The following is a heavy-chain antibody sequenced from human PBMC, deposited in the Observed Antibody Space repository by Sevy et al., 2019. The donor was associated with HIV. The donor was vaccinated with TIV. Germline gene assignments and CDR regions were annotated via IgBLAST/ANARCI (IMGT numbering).Heavy chain of an antibody. CDR1: GYTFTSYG. CDR3: ARVGDYVWGSYRMGSYFDY. V-gene: IGHV1-18*04. J-gene: IGHJ4*02. CDR2: ISAYNGNT. Sequence: ASVKVSCKASGYTFTSYGISWVRQAPGQGLEWMGWISAYNGNTNYAQKLQGRVTMTTDTSTSTAYMELRSLRSDDTAVHYCARVGDYVWGSYRMGSYFDYWGQGTLVTVSS. D-gene: IGHD3-16*02.